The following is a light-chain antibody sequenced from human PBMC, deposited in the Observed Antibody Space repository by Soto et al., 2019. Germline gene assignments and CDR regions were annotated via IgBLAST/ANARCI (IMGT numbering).Light chain of an antibody. CDR3: SSYTSSSSHV. CDR2: DVS. Sequence: QSALTQPASVSGSPGQSITISCTGTSSDVGGYNYVSWYQQHPGKAPKLMIYDVSNRPSGVSNRFSGSKSGNTASLTISGLQAEDEVDYYWSSYTSSSSHVFGTWSKVTVL. CDR1: SSDVGGYNY. V-gene: IGLV2-14*01. J-gene: IGLJ1*01.